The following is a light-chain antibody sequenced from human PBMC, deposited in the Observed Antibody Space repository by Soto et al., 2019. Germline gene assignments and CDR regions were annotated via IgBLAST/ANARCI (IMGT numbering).Light chain of an antibody. CDR1: LNVNSY. CDR3: QQRQYWPPIT. V-gene: IGKV3-11*01. CDR2: DAS. J-gene: IGKJ5*01. Sequence: VLTQSPATLSLSPGERATLSCRASLNVNSYLAWYQQKPGQAPRLVINDASNRAPGIPARFSGSGSGTDFTLTISSLEPEDFAVYYCQQRQYWPPITFGQGTRLEIK.